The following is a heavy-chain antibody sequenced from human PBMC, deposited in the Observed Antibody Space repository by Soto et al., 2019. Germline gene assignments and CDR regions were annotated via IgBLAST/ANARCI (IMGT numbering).Heavy chain of an antibody. J-gene: IGHJ4*02. D-gene: IGHD3-16*01. Sequence: GESLKISCKGSGYSFTSYWIGWVRQMPGKGLEWMGIIYPGDSDTRYSPSFQGQVTISADKSISTAYLQWSSLKASDTAMYYCARCDYIWGTPVSFDYWGQGTLVTVSS. CDR2: IYPGDSDT. V-gene: IGHV5-51*01. CDR1: GYSFTSYW. CDR3: ARCDYIWGTPVSFDY.